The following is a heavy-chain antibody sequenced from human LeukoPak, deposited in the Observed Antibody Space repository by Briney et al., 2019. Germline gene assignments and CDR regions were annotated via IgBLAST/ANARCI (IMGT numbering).Heavy chain of an antibody. CDR2: IRYDGSNK. J-gene: IGHJ4*02. V-gene: IGHV3-30*02. CDR3: AKGQYSYGWGYYFDY. Sequence: GGSLRLSCAASGFTFSSYGMHWVRQAPGKGLEWVAFIRYDGSNKYYADSVKGRFTISRDNSKNTLYLQMNSLRAEDTAVYYCAKGQYSYGWGYYFDYWGQGTLVTVSS. CDR1: GFTFSSYG. D-gene: IGHD5-18*01.